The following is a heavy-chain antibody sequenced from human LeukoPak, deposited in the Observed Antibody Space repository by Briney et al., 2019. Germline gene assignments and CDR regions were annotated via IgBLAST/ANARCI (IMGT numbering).Heavy chain of an antibody. Sequence: SVKVSCKASGGTFSSYAISWVRQAPGQGLEWMGGIIPIFGTANYAQKFQGRVTIAADESTSTAYMELSSLRSEDTAVYYCARGLLILPDWNYPYFDYWGQGTLVTVSS. CDR2: IIPIFGTA. J-gene: IGHJ4*02. V-gene: IGHV1-69*13. CDR1: GGTFSSYA. CDR3: ARGLLILPDWNYPYFDY. D-gene: IGHD1-7*01.